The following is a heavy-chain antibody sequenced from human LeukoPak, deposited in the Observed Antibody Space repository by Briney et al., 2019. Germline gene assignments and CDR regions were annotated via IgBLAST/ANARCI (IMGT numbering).Heavy chain of an antibody. CDR3: AKSQYESSAYYHGFRAFDM. CDR1: GFTFSRHA. V-gene: IGHV3-30-3*02. J-gene: IGHJ3*02. Sequence: GGSLRLSCAASGFTFSRHAMHWVRQAPGKGLEWVAVISYDGNDKYYADSVKGRFTISRDNSKNTLYLQMSSLRAEGTAMYYCAKSQYESSAYYHGFRAFDMWGQGTKVTVSS. CDR2: ISYDGNDK. D-gene: IGHD3-22*01.